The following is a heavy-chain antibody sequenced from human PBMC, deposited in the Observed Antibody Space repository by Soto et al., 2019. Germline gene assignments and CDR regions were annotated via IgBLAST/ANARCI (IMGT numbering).Heavy chain of an antibody. CDR2: IKQDGSEK. D-gene: IGHD3-10*01. Sequence: GGSLRLSCAASGFTFSSYWMSWVRQAPGKGLEWVANIKQDGSEKYYVDSVKGRFTISRDNAKNSLYLQMNSLRAEDTAVYYCARDSTAGWFGESQPGYWGQGTLVTVSS. J-gene: IGHJ4*02. CDR3: ARDSTAGWFGESQPGY. CDR1: GFTFSSYW. V-gene: IGHV3-7*05.